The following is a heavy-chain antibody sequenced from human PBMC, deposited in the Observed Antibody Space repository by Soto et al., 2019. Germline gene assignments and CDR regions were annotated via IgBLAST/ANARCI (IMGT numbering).Heavy chain of an antibody. CDR3: ARGPPNWFDP. V-gene: IGHV1-18*01. CDR2: SSAFNGNT. CDR1: GYTFISYG. Sequence: QVQLVQSGAEVKKPGASVKVSCRASGYTFISYGITWVRQVPGQGLEWMGWSSAFNGNTYYAQKLQDRVTMTTDTSTSTAYMEVRSLRSDDTAVYYCARGPPNWFDPWGQGTLVTVSS. J-gene: IGHJ5*02.